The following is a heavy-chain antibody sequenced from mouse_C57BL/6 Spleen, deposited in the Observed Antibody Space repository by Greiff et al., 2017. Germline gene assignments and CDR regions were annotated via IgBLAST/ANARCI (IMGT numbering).Heavy chain of an antibody. J-gene: IGHJ2*01. CDR1: GFTFSNYW. CDR3: TGRYYDSSSHFDY. CDR2: IRLKSDNNAT. V-gene: IGHV6-3*01. D-gene: IGHD1-1*01. Sequence: EVQLVESGGGLVQPGGSMKLSCVASGFTFSNYWMNWVRQSPEKGLEWVAQIRLKSDNNATHYGESVKGRFTISRDDSKSSVYLQMNNLRAEAAGIDYCTGRYYDSSSHFDYWGQGTTLTVSS.